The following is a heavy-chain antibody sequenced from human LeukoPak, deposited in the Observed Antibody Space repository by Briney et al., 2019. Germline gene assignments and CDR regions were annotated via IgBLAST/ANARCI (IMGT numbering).Heavy chain of an antibody. D-gene: IGHD3-10*01. CDR1: GYTFTSYG. Sequence: ASVKVSCKASGYTFTSYGISWVRQAPGQGLEWMGWISAYNGNTNYAQKLQGRVTMTTDTSTSIAYMELRSLRSDDTAVYYCARQQYYYGSGGPYNWFDPWGQGTLVTVSS. CDR3: ARQQYYYGSGGPYNWFDP. J-gene: IGHJ5*02. CDR2: ISAYNGNT. V-gene: IGHV1-18*01.